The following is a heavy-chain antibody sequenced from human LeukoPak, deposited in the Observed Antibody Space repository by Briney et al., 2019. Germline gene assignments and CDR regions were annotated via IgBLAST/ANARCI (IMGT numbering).Heavy chain of an antibody. Sequence: WASVKVSCKASGYTFTSYGISWVRQAPGQGLEWMGWISAYNGNTNYAQTLQGRVTMTTDTSTSTAYMELRSLRSDDTAVYYCARGAYYYDSSGYGFDYWGQGTLVTVSS. D-gene: IGHD3-22*01. V-gene: IGHV1-18*01. CDR2: ISAYNGNT. CDR1: GYTFTSYG. J-gene: IGHJ4*02. CDR3: ARGAYYYDSSGYGFDY.